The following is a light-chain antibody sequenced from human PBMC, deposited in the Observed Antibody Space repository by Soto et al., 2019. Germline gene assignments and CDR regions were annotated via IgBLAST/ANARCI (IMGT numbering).Light chain of an antibody. Sequence: DIQMTQSPSTLSASVGDRFTITCRASQSISSWLAWYQQKPGKAPKLLIYDASSLESGVPSRFSGGGSGTEFTLTISSLQPDDFATYYCQQYNSYPITFGQGTRLEIK. CDR3: QQYNSYPIT. J-gene: IGKJ5*01. CDR2: DAS. V-gene: IGKV1-5*01. CDR1: QSISSW.